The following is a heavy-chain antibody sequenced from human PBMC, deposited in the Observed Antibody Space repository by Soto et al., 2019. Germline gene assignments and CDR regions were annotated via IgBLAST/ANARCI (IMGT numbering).Heavy chain of an antibody. J-gene: IGHJ4*02. CDR1: GFPFSNYG. CDR3: ASQPWLAPV. CDR2: ISFDGHDQ. D-gene: IGHD6-19*01. Sequence: GGSLRLSCAASGFPFSNYGMHWVRQAPGKGLEWMAVISFDGHDQDYADSVKGRFTISRDNSKSTLYLQMNSLRAEDMAVYYCASQPWLAPVCGQGTLVTVSS. V-gene: IGHV3-30*03.